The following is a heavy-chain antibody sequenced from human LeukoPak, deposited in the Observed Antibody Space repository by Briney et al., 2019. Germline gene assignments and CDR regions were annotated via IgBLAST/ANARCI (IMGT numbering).Heavy chain of an antibody. J-gene: IGHJ1*01. V-gene: IGHV4-34*01. D-gene: IGHD6-19*01. CDR2: INHSGST. Sequence: PSETLSLTCAVYGGSFSGYYWSWIRQPPGKGLEWIGEINHSGSTNYNPSLKSRVTISVDTSKNQFSLKLSSVTAADTAVYYCARGGRSGWYIHAEYFQHWGQGTLVTVSS. CDR1: GGSFSGYY. CDR3: ARGGRSGWYIHAEYFQH.